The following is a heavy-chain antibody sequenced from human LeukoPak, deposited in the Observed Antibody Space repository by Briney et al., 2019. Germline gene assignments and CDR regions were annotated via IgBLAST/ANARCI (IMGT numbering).Heavy chain of an antibody. J-gene: IGHJ4*02. CDR3: ARGNTSAWYPFDY. CDR2: TGNKANSYTT. D-gene: IGHD6-19*01. Sequence: GGSLRLSCAASGFTFSDHYMDWVRQAPGKELEWVVRTGNKANSYTTEYAASVKGRFTISRDDSKNSLFLQMNSLKSEDTAVYYCARGNTSAWYPFDYWGQGTLVTVSS. CDR1: GFTFSDHY. V-gene: IGHV3-72*01.